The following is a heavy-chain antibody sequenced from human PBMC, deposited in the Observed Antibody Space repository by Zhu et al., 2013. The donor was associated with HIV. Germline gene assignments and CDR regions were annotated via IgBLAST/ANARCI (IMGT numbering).Heavy chain of an antibody. J-gene: IGHJ5*02. CDR1: GGTFSSYA. CDR3: ARMDKGSCTATTCPDWFDP. D-gene: IGHD2-8*02. V-gene: IGHV1-69*12. Sequence: QVQLVQSGAEVKKPGSSVKVSCKASGGTFSSYAISWVRQAPGQGLEWMGWIIPMFTITNYAQKFQGRVTITADESTSTAYMELSSLRSDDTAVYYCARMDKGSCTATTCPDWFDPWGQGTLVTVSS. CDR2: IIPMFTIT.